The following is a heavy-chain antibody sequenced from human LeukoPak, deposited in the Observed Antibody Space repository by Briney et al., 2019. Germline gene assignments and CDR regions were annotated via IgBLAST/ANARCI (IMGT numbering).Heavy chain of an antibody. J-gene: IGHJ4*02. D-gene: IGHD6-13*01. V-gene: IGHV4-34*01. CDR2: INHSGST. CDR1: GGSLSGYY. CDR3: ARGSRGIYIAAAGNGSGY. Sequence: SDTLSLTCAVYGGSLSGYYWSWARQPPGKGLEGIGEINHSGSTNYNPSLKSRVTISVDTSKNQFSLKLSSVTAADTAVYYCARGSRGIYIAAAGNGSGYWGQGTLVTVSS.